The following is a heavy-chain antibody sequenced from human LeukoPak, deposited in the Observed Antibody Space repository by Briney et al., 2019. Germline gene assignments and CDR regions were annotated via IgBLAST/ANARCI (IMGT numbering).Heavy chain of an antibody. CDR1: GFTFSSYW. CDR3: ATHYGSGKFHQY. Sequence: PGGSRRLSCTASGFTFSSYWMSWVRQAPGKGLEWMANIKQDGSEKYYVDSVKGRLTISRDNAKNSLYLQMNSLRVEDTAVYYCATHYGSGKFHQYWGQGTLVTVSS. V-gene: IGHV3-7*01. CDR2: IKQDGSEK. J-gene: IGHJ4*02. D-gene: IGHD3-10*01.